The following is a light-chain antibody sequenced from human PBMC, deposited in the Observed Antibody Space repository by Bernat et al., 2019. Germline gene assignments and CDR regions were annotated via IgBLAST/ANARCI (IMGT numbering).Light chain of an antibody. CDR1: QSVNDW. CDR3: QQYDTYPWT. Sequence: DIQMTQSPSPLSASVGVRVTVTCRASQSVNDWLAWYQQKPGKAPKLLIYKASRLETEVPPRFSGRGSGTEFTLTISSLQPDDFATYYCQQYDTYPWTFGQGTTVEIK. J-gene: IGKJ1*01. CDR2: KAS. V-gene: IGKV1-5*03.